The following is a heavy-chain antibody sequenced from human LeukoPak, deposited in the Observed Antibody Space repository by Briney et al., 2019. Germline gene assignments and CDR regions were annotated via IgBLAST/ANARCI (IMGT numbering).Heavy chain of an antibody. Sequence: GGSLRLSCAASGFTFSSYSMNWVRQAPGKGLEWVSSISSSSSYIYYADSVKGRFTISRDNAKNSLYLQMNSLRAEDTAVYYCARVQLEKWSTLFDYWGQGTLDTVSS. D-gene: IGHD2-15*01. CDR3: ARVQLEKWSTLFDY. CDR2: ISSSSSYI. J-gene: IGHJ4*02. CDR1: GFTFSSYS. V-gene: IGHV3-21*01.